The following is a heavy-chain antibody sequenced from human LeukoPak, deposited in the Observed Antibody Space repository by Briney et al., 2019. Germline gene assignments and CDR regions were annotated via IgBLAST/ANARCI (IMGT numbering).Heavy chain of an antibody. CDR1: GFTFSNYA. V-gene: IGHV3-23*01. CDR3: AKGSSSSRPYYFDY. J-gene: IGHJ4*02. Sequence: QAGGSLRLSCAASGFTFSNYAMSWVRQAPGKGLEWFSAITASGGDTYHADSVKGRFSVSRDNSKNTSYLQMNNLRVEDTALYFCAKGSSSSRPYYFDYWGQGTLVTVSS. CDR2: ITASGGDT. D-gene: IGHD6-6*01.